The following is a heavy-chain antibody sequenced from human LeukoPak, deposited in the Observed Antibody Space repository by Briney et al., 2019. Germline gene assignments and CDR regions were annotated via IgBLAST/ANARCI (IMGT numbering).Heavy chain of an antibody. V-gene: IGHV1-2*02. Sequence: ASVKVSCKASGYTFTGDYMHWVRQAPGQGLEWMGWINPNSGGTNYAQKFQGRVTMTRDTSISTAYMELSRLRSDDTAVYYCARVGKTYYYDSSGYYYHYWGQGTLVTVSS. CDR3: ARVGKTYYYDSSGYYYHY. CDR1: GYTFTGDY. J-gene: IGHJ4*02. CDR2: INPNSGGT. D-gene: IGHD3-22*01.